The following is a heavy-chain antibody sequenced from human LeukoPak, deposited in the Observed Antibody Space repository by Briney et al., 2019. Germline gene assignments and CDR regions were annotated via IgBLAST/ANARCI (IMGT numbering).Heavy chain of an antibody. D-gene: IGHD5-18*01. CDR2: INHSGST. V-gene: IGHV4-34*01. J-gene: IGHJ4*02. CDR1: GGSFSGYY. CDR3: ARGKWIQLH. Sequence: PSETLSLTCAVYGGSFSGYYWSWIRQPPGKGLEWIGEINHSGSTNYNPSLKSRVTISVDTSKNQFSPKLSSVTAADTAVYYCARGKWIQLHWGQGTLVTVSS.